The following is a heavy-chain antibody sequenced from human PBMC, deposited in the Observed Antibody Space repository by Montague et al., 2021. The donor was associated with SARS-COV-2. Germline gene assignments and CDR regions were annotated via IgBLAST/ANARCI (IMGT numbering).Heavy chain of an antibody. D-gene: IGHD3-10*01. J-gene: IGHJ4*02. Sequence: SETLSLTCTVSGASISRSSYYWGWIRQHPGKGLEWIGNIYYSGNTHYNPSLKSRVTISVDTSKNQFSLTLSSVTAADTAIYYCARQGNSGNLIDYWGQGTRVTVSS. CDR3: ARQGNSGNLIDY. CDR1: GASISRSSYY. CDR2: IYYSGNT. V-gene: IGHV4-39*01.